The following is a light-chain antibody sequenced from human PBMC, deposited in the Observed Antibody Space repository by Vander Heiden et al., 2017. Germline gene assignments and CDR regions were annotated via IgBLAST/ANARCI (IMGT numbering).Light chain of an antibody. Sequence: DIQLTQSPSFLSASVGDGVTITCRASQAITSNLVWYQQKPGKAPKLLISAASTLQSGVPSRFSGSGSGTEFTLTISSLQPEDFATYYCQQLNSYPLTFGGGTKVEIK. CDR3: QQLNSYPLT. J-gene: IGKJ4*01. V-gene: IGKV1-9*01. CDR2: AAS. CDR1: QAITSN.